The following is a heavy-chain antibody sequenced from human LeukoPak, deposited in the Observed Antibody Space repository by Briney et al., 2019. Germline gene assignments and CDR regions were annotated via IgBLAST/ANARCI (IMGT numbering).Heavy chain of an antibody. Sequence: SETLSLTCTVSGGSISSYYWSWIRQPAGKGLEWIGRIYTSGSTNYNPSLKSRVTMSVDTSKNQFSLKLSSVTAADTAVYYCARHPLRYFDWLSKGFDYWGQGTLVTISS. CDR2: IYTSGST. CDR1: GGSISSYY. D-gene: IGHD3-9*01. J-gene: IGHJ4*02. CDR3: ARHPLRYFDWLSKGFDY. V-gene: IGHV4-4*07.